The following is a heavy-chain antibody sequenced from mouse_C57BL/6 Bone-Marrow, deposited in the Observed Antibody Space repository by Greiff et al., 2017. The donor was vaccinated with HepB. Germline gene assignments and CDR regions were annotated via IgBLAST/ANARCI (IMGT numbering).Heavy chain of an antibody. J-gene: IGHJ4*01. Sequence: VQLKESGAELVRPGASVKLSCTASGFNIKDDYMHWVKQRPEQGLEWIGWIDPENGDTEYASKFQGKATITADTSSNTAYLQLSSLTSEDTAVYYCTTWTTVVADAMDYWGQGTSVTGSS. CDR1: GFNIKDDY. CDR2: IDPENGDT. CDR3: TTWTTVVADAMDY. V-gene: IGHV14-4*01. D-gene: IGHD1-1*01.